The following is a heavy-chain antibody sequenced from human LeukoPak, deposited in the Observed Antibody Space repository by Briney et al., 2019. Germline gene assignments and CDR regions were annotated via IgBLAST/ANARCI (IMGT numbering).Heavy chain of an antibody. D-gene: IGHD4-23*01. CDR2: IIPIFGTA. CDR1: GYTFTSYG. J-gene: IGHJ6*03. CDR3: ARASAYGGNPDSYYYYYMDV. Sequence: GASVKVSCKASGYTFTSYGISWVRQAPGQGLEWMGGIIPIFGTANYAQKFQGRVTITADESTSTAYMELSSLRSEDTAVYYCARASAYGGNPDSYYYYYMDVWGKGTTVTVSS. V-gene: IGHV1-69*13.